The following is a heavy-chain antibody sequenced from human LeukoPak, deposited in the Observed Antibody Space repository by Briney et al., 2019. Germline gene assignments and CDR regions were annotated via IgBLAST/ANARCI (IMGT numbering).Heavy chain of an antibody. CDR3: ARHVGISDAFDI. J-gene: IGHJ3*02. D-gene: IGHD1-14*01. Sequence: SETLSLTCAVYGGSFSGYYWSWIRQPPGKGLEWIGEINHSGSTNYNPSLKSRVTISVDTSKNQFSLKLSSVTAADTAVYYCARHVGISDAFDIWGQGTMVTVSS. CDR1: GGSFSGYY. V-gene: IGHV4-34*01. CDR2: INHSGST.